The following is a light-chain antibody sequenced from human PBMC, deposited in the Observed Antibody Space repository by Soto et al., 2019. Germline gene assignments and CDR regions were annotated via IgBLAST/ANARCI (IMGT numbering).Light chain of an antibody. CDR1: QGIHNN. J-gene: IGKJ4*01. Sequence: DIQMTQSPSSLSASVGDRVTITCRASQGIHNNLAWYQQKPGEVPKLLIYAASTLQSGVPYRFSGGGSGTDFTLTVNSLQPEDVATYYCQRYDGAPLTFGGGTKVEIE. V-gene: IGKV1-27*01. CDR3: QRYDGAPLT. CDR2: AAS.